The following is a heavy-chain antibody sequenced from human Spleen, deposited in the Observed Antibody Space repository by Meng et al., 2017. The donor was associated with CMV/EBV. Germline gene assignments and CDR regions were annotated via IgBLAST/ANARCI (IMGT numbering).Heavy chain of an antibody. J-gene: IGHJ4*02. Sequence: GSLRLSCTVSGGSISSSTFYWGWIRQPPGKGLEWIGSIYYSGSTYYNPSLKSRVTISVDTSKNQFSLKLSSVTAADTAVYYCARGQLVHWYFDYWGQGTLVTVSS. V-gene: IGHV4-39*07. CDR3: ARGQLVHWYFDY. CDR2: IYYSGST. D-gene: IGHD6-6*01. CDR1: GGSISSSTFY.